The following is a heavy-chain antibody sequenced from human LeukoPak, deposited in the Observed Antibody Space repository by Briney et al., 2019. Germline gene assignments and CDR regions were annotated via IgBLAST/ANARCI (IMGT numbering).Heavy chain of an antibody. CDR3: ARDVYSSSWYYFDY. D-gene: IGHD6-13*01. V-gene: IGHV3-30*14. CDR2: MSYDGSNK. Sequence: GRSLRLSCAASGFTFSTYAMHWVRQAPGKGLEWVAVMSYDGSNKYYADSVKGRFTISRDNSKNTLYLQMGSLRAEDMAVYYCARDVYSSSWYYFDYWGQGTLVTVSS. J-gene: IGHJ4*02. CDR1: GFTFSTYA.